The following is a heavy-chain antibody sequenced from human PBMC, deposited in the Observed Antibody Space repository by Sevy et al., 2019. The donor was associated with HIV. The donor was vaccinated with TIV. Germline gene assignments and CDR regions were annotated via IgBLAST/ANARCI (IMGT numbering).Heavy chain of an antibody. CDR3: ARELGSSLNWFDP. J-gene: IGHJ5*02. V-gene: IGHV6-1*01. Sequence: SQTVSLTCAISGDSVSSNSAAWNWIRQSPSRALEWLGRTYSRSKWYNAYAVSVKSRITMNPDTSKNQFSLQLNSVTPEDTAVYYCARELGSSLNWFDPWGQGTLVPVSS. D-gene: IGHD6-13*01. CDR1: GDSVSSNSAA. CDR2: TYSRSKWYN.